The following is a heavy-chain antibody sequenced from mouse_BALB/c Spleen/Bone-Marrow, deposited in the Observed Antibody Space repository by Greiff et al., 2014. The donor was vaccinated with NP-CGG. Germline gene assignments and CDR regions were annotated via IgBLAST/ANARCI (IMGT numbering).Heavy chain of an antibody. CDR2: IDPANGST. CDR1: GFNIKDTY. J-gene: IGHJ1*01. Sequence: VQLQQSGAELVKPGASVKLSCTASGFNIKDTYMHWVKQRPEQGLEWIGRIDPANGSTKYDPKFQGKATITADTSSNTAYLQLSSLTSEDTAVCYCATMITDWYFDVWGAGTTVTVSS. CDR3: ATMITDWYFDV. D-gene: IGHD2-4*01. V-gene: IGHV14-3*02.